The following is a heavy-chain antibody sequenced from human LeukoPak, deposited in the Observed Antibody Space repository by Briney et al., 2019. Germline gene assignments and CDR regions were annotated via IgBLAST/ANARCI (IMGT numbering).Heavy chain of an antibody. CDR3: STTYYYDSSEGY. J-gene: IGHJ4*02. CDR1: GFTFSSYS. Sequence: PGGSLRLSCAASGFTFSSYSMNWVRQAPGKGLEWVGRIKSKTDGGTTDYAAPVKGRFTISRDDSKNTLYLQMNSLKTEDTAVYYCSTTYYYDSSEGYWGQGTLVTVSS. CDR2: IKSKTDGGTT. V-gene: IGHV3-15*07. D-gene: IGHD3-22*01.